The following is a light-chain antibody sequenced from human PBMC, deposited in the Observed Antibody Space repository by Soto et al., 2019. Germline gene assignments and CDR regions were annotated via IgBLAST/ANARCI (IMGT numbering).Light chain of an antibody. CDR1: QSVSSSY. CDR2: GAS. Sequence: IVLTQSPGALSLSPGERATLSCRASQSVSSSYLAWYQQKPGQAPSLLIYGASSRATGIPDRFSGSGSGTDFNLTISRLEPEDFAVYYCQQYGSSPRTFGQGTKVDIK. V-gene: IGKV3-20*01. J-gene: IGKJ1*01. CDR3: QQYGSSPRT.